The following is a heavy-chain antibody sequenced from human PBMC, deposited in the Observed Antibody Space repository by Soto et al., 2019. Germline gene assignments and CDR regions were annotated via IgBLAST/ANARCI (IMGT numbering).Heavy chain of an antibody. J-gene: IGHJ5*02. CDR2: INPISGGT. D-gene: IGHD2-15*01. CDR1: GCTFSDYF. Sequence: GASVKVSCKASGCTFSDYFVHWVRRAPGQGLEWMGWINPISGGTEYAQNFQGRVTMTRDTSIRTVYMGLSRLRSDDTAIYYCVRDQGIRWTENWFDPWGQGTLVTVSS. V-gene: IGHV1-2*02. CDR3: VRDQGIRWTENWFDP.